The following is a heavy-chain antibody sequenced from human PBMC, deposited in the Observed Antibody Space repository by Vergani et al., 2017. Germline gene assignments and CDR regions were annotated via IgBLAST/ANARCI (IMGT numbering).Heavy chain of an antibody. CDR2: IIPIFGTA. Sequence: QVQLVQSGAEVKKPGSSVKVSCKASGVTFSSYAIRWVRQAPGQGLEWMGRIIPIFGTANYAQKFQGRVTITADESQTTAYIERSSLISEDTAVYYFATVSPVDTEMGGCFDYWGQGTLLTVSS. CDR1: GVTFSSYA. J-gene: IGHJ4*02. D-gene: IGHD5-18*01. V-gene: IGHV1-69*18. CDR3: ATVSPVDTEMGGCFDY.